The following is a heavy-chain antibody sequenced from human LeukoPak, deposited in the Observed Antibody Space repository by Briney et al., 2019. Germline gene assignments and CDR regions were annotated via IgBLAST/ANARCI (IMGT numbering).Heavy chain of an antibody. CDR2: IYYSGST. CDR3: ARGGSGWYGFNWFDP. V-gene: IGHV4-59*01. Sequence: SETLSLTCTVSGGSISSYHWSWIRQPPGKGLEWIGYIYYSGSTNYNPSLKSRVTISVDTSKNQFSLKLSSVTAADTAVYYCARGGSGWYGFNWFDPWGQGTLVTVSS. J-gene: IGHJ5*02. CDR1: GGSISSYH. D-gene: IGHD6-19*01.